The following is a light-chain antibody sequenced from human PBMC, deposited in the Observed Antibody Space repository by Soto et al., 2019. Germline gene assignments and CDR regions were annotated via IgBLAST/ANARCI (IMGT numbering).Light chain of an antibody. CDR2: GAS. V-gene: IGKV3-20*01. J-gene: IGKJ3*01. Sequence: EIVLTQSPGTLSLSPGERATLSCRASQSLSSSYFTWYQQKPGQAPRLLIYGASRRATGIPDRFSGSGSGTDFTLTISRLEPEDFAVYYCQQYGGSPLFIFGPGTKVDFK. CDR3: QQYGGSPLFI. CDR1: QSLSSSY.